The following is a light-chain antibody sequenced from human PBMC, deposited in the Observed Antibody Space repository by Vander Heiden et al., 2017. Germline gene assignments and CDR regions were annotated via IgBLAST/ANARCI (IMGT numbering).Light chain of an antibody. V-gene: IGLV2-14*01. CDR3: SSYTSSLTRV. CDR1: SSDVGSYNY. J-gene: IGLJ1*01. Sequence: SALPQPASGSGSPGHLITISCTGTSSDVGSYNYASWYHQHPGKAPKVMIADVSNRPSGVSNRFSGSKSGNTASLTISGLQAEDEADYYCSSYTSSLTRVFGSGTKVTVL. CDR2: DVS.